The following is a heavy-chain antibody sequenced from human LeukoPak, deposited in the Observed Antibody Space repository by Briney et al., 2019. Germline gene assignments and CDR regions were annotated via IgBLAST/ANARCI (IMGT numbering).Heavy chain of an antibody. CDR1: GGSISSYY. J-gene: IGHJ4*02. V-gene: IGHV4-59*01. CDR3: AISSHPARYYFDY. D-gene: IGHD6-6*01. CDR2: IYYSGNT. Sequence: SETLSLTCTVSGGSISSYYWSWIRQPPGKGLEWIGYIYYSGNTNYNPSLKSRVTISVDTSKNQFSLKLSSVTAADTAVYYCAISSHPARYYFDYWGQGTLVTVSS.